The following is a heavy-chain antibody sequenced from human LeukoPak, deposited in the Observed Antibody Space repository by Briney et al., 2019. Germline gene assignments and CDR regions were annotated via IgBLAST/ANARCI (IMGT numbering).Heavy chain of an antibody. Sequence: ASVKVSCKASGYTFTGYYMHWVRQAPGQGLEWMGWINPNSGGTNYAQKFQGRVTMTRDTSISTAYMELSRLRSDDTALYYCARDRADYSNFPRRYYYYMDVWGKGTTVTVSS. CDR3: ARDRADYSNFPRRYYYYMDV. CDR1: GYTFTGYY. J-gene: IGHJ6*03. D-gene: IGHD4-11*01. CDR2: INPNSGGT. V-gene: IGHV1-2*02.